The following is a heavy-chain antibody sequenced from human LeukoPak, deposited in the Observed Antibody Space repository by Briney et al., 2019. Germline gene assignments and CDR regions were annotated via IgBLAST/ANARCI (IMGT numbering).Heavy chain of an antibody. CDR3: ARVKDYYDSSGGY. J-gene: IGHJ4*02. D-gene: IGHD3-22*01. CDR2: ISSSSSYI. Sequence: GGSLRLSCAASAFTFSSYDMNWVRQAPGKGLEWVSSISSSSSYIYYADSVKGRFTISRDNAKNSLYLQMNSLRAEDTAVYYCARVKDYYDSSGGYWGQGTLVTVSS. CDR1: AFTFSSYD. V-gene: IGHV3-21*01.